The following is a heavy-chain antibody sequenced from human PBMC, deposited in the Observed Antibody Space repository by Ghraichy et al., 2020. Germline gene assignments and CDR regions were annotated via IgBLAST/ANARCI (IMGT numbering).Heavy chain of an antibody. J-gene: IGHJ6*02. Sequence: GGSLRLSCAASGFTLSNYAMNWVRQAPGKGLEWVSYITSTGTTMYYSDSVKGRFTLSRDSAKNSLFLQMNSLRDEDTALYYCAPDLGYCSSGTCYPYYYSGMDVWGHWTTVTVAS. CDR2: ITSTGTTM. D-gene: IGHD2-15*01. V-gene: IGHV3-48*02. CDR3: APDLGYCSSGTCYPYYYSGMDV. CDR1: GFTLSNYA.